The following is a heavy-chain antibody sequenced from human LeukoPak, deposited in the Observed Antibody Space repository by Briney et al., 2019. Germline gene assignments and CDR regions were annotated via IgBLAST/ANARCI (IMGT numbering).Heavy chain of an antibody. Sequence: GRSLRLSCAASGFTFSSYAMHWVRQAPGKGLECVSVISYDGSNKYYADSVKGRFTISRDNSKNTLYLQMNSLRAEDTAVYYCARGAARGVPAAFYWSQGTLVTVSS. V-gene: IGHV3-30*04. CDR2: ISYDGSNK. CDR1: GFTFSSYA. D-gene: IGHD2-2*01. CDR3: ARGAARGVPAAFY. J-gene: IGHJ4*02.